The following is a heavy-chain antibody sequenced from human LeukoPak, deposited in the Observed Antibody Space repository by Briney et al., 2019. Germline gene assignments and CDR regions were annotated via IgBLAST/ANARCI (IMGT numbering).Heavy chain of an antibody. CDR1: GGSISSYY. J-gene: IGHJ4*02. V-gene: IGHV4-59*01. CDR3: ASHYGSGSYTFDY. Sequence: SETLSLTCTVSGGSISSYYWSWIRQPPGKGLEWIGYIYYSGSTNYNPSLKSRVTISVDTSKNQFSLKLSSVTAADTAVYYCASHYGSGSYTFDYWGQGTLVTVSS. D-gene: IGHD3-10*01. CDR2: IYYSGST.